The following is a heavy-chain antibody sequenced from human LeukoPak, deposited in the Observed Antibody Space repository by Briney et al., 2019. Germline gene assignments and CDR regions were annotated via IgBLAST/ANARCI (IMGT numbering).Heavy chain of an antibody. D-gene: IGHD2-15*01. CDR1: GYTFTVYY. Sequence: GASVKVSCKASGYTFTVYYMHWVRQAPGQGPEWMGWINTKSGGTKYAQKFQGRVTMTRDTSINTAYMELSSLTFDDTAVYYCARSQESCSGGTCPGDYWGQGTLVTVSS. CDR2: INTKSGGT. CDR3: ARSQESCSGGTCPGDY. J-gene: IGHJ4*02. V-gene: IGHV1-2*02.